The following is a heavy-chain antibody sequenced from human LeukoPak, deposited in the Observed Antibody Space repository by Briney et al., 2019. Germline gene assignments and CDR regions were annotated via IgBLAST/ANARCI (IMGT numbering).Heavy chain of an antibody. CDR2: IYYSGST. CDR1: GASISSYY. V-gene: IGHV4-59*01. D-gene: IGHD1-1*01. J-gene: IGHJ3*02. CDR3: ARQGSPGWQSTDDAFDI. Sequence: PSETLSLTCTVSGASISSYYWSWIRQPPGKGLEWIGYIYYSGSTNYNPSLKSRVTISVDTSKNQFSLKLSSVTAADTAVYYCARQGSPGWQSTDDAFDIWGQGTMVTVSS.